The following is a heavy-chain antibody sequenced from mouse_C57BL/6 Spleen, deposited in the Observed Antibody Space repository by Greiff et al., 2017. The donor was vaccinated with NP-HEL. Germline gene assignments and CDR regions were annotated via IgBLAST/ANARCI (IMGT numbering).Heavy chain of an antibody. V-gene: IGHV1-50*01. Sequence: QVQLQQPGAELVKPGASVKLSCKASGYTFTSYWMQWVKQRPGQGLEWIGEIDPSDSYTNYNGKFKGKATLTADKSSSTAYMQLSSLTSEDSAVYFCARFDYYGSSYFDYWGQGTTLTVSS. J-gene: IGHJ2*01. CDR1: GYTFTSYW. D-gene: IGHD1-1*01. CDR3: ARFDYYGSSYFDY. CDR2: IDPSDSYT.